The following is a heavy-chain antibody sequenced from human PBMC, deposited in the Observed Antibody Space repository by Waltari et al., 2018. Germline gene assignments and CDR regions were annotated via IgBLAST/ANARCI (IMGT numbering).Heavy chain of an antibody. J-gene: IGHJ4*02. D-gene: IGHD1-7*01. CDR2: IKQDGSVK. Sequence: EVQLVESGGGLVQPGGSLSLSWAASGSTFSTFWMHWVRQAPGKGLEWVANIKQDGSVKYYVDSVKGRFTISRDNAKNSLYLQMNSLRAEDTAVYYCTRGGNSLWDYWGQGTLVTVSS. CDR1: GSTFSTFW. CDR3: TRGGNSLWDY. V-gene: IGHV3-7*01.